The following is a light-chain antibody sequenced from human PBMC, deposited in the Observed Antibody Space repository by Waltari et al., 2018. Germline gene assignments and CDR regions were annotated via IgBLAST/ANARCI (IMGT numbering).Light chain of an antibody. Sequence: SALTQPDSVSGSPGQSITISCSGVGSDSGAYNYVSWYRRHPGEAPKVIIYDVSNRPSGVSNRFSGSKSGSTASLTISGLQPEDEAVYYCSSFTSSTTGIFGGGTKLTVL. CDR1: GSDSGAYNY. CDR2: DVS. J-gene: IGLJ2*01. CDR3: SSFTSSTTGI. V-gene: IGLV2-14*03.